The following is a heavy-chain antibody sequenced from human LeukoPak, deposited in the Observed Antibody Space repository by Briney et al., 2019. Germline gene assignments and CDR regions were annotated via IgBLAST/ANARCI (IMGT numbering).Heavy chain of an antibody. CDR1: GFIFSSYS. CDR3: ARRGSYDSTFDY. J-gene: IGHJ4*02. CDR2: ISSSSSYI. V-gene: IGHV3-21*01. Sequence: GGSLRLSCAASGFIFSSYSMNWVRQAPGKGLEWVSSISSSSSYIYYADSVKGRFTISRDNAKNSLYLQMNSLRAEDTAVYYCARRGSYDSTFDYWGQGTLVTVSS. D-gene: IGHD1-26*01.